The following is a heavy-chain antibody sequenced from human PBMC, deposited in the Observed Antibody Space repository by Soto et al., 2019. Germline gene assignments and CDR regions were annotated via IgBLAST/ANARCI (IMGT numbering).Heavy chain of an antibody. D-gene: IGHD5-18*01. CDR3: ASLTAMNRYYYYGMDV. CDR1: GDSIRSYY. Sequence: PSETLSLTCTVSGDSIRSYYWSWIRQPPGKGLEWIGYIYCSGYTSYNPSLKSRVTISVDTSKNQFSLKLNSVTAADTAVYYCASLTAMNRYYYYGMDVWGQGTTVTVSS. J-gene: IGHJ6*02. CDR2: IYCSGYT. V-gene: IGHV4-59*12.